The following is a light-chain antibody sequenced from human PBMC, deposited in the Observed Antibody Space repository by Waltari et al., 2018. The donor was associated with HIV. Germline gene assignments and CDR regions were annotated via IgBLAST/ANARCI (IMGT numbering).Light chain of an antibody. J-gene: IGKJ2*01. CDR1: QSIGNY. CDR2: AAS. CDR3: QQTYSNPST. V-gene: IGKV1-39*01. Sequence: DIQMTQSPSSLSASVGDRVTITCRANQSIGNYLNWYQQKLGKAPKLLIYAASSLQTGVPSRFSARGSGTAFALIITSLQPEDFATYHWQQTYSNPSTFGQGTKLDI.